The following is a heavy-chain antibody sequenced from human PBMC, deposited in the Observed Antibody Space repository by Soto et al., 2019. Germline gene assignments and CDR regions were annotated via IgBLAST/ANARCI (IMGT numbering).Heavy chain of an antibody. V-gene: IGHV1-18*01. CDR3: ARDHATVMYYYYMDV. J-gene: IGHJ6*03. Sequence: QVQLVQSGAEVKKPGASVKVSCKASGYTFTSYGISWVRQAPGQGLEWMGWISAYNGNTNYSQKLQGRVTRTTDTSTSTAYMELRSLRSDDTAVYYCARDHATVMYYYYMDVWGKGTTVTVSS. CDR2: ISAYNGNT. CDR1: GYTFTSYG. D-gene: IGHD4-17*01.